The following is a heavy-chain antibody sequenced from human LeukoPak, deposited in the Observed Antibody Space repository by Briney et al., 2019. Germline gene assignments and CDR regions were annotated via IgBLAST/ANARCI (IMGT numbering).Heavy chain of an antibody. J-gene: IGHJ5*02. V-gene: IGHV1-2*02. CDR2: INPNSGGT. Sequence: ASVKVSCKASGYTFTGYYMHWVRQAPGQGLEWMGWINPNSGGTKYAQKFQGRVTMTRDTSISTAYMELSRLRSDDTAVYYCARVLVVPAAIYGGCWFDPWGQGTLVTVSS. CDR1: GYTFTGYY. CDR3: ARVLVVPAAIYGGCWFDP. D-gene: IGHD2-2*02.